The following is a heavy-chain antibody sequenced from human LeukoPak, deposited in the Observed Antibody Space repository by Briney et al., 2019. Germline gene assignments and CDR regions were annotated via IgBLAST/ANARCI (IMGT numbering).Heavy chain of an antibody. J-gene: IGHJ6*02. V-gene: IGHV1-18*01. CDR2: ISAYNGNT. CDR3: ARSAYCSGGSCYGHYYYYGMDV. D-gene: IGHD2-15*01. Sequence: ASVKVSCKASGYTFTSYGISWVRQAPGQGLEWMGWISAYNGNTNYAQKLQGRVTMTTDTSTSTAYMELGSLRSDDTAVYYCARSAYCSGGSCYGHYYYYGMDVWGQGTTVTVSS. CDR1: GYTFTSYG.